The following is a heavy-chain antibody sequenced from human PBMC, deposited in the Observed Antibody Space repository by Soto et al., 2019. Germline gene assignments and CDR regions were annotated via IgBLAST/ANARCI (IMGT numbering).Heavy chain of an antibody. Sequence: SETLSLTCAVYGGSLSGYYWSWIRQPPGKGLEWIGEINQGGSSNYNPSLKSRVTTSLDTSKNHFSLRLSSVTAADAAVYYCARMDGVCSSASCFKYKYYYGMDVWGQGTTVTVSS. CDR3: ARMDGVCSSASCFKYKYYYGMDV. J-gene: IGHJ6*02. D-gene: IGHD2-2*01. CDR1: GGSLSGYY. V-gene: IGHV4-34*01. CDR2: INQGGSS.